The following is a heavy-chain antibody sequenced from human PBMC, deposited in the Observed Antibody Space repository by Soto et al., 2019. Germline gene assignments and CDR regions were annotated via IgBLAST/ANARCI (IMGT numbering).Heavy chain of an antibody. CDR3: ARDAPALESSWEIARVYYYYYGMDV. CDR1: GYTFTSYY. Sequence: VKVCCKASGYTFTSYYMHWVRHAPGQGLEWMGIINPSGGSTSYAQKFQGRVTMTRDTSTSTVYMELSSLRSEDTAVYYCARDAPALESSWEIARVYYYYYGMDVWGQRTTVTVSS. J-gene: IGHJ6*02. CDR2: INPSGGST. D-gene: IGHD1-26*01. V-gene: IGHV1-46*01.